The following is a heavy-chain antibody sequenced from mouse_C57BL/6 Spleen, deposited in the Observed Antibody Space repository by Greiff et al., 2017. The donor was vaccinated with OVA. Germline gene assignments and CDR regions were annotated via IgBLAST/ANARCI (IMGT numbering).Heavy chain of an antibody. CDR3: ARAYYSNYEVWFAY. J-gene: IGHJ3*01. V-gene: IGHV1-82*01. Sequence: QVQLQQSGPELVKPGASVKISCKASGYAFSSSWMNWVKQRPGKGLEWIGRIYPGDGDTKYNGKFKGKGTLNADKSSSAAYMQLSSLTSEDSAVYFCARAYYSNYEVWFAYWGQGTLVTVSA. CDR1: GYAFSSSW. CDR2: IYPGDGDT. D-gene: IGHD2-5*01.